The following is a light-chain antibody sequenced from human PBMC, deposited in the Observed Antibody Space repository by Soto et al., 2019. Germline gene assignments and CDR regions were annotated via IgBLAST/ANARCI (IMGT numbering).Light chain of an antibody. CDR3: QSYDSSLSGYV. CDR1: SSNIGAGYD. CDR2: GNS. Sequence: QSVLTQPPSVSGAPGQMVTISCTGSSSNIGAGYDVHWYQQLPGTAPKLLIYGNSNRPSGVPDRFSASKSGTSASLAITGLQAEDEADYYCQSYDSSLSGYVFGTGTKVTVL. V-gene: IGLV1-40*01. J-gene: IGLJ1*01.